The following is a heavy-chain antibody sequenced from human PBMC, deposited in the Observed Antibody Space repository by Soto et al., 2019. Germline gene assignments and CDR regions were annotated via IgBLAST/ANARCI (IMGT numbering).Heavy chain of an antibody. CDR2: IIPIFGTV. Sequence: QVQLVQSGAEVKKPGSSVKVSCKASGGTFSNYPISWVRQAPGQGLEWMGGIIPIFGTVNYAQKFQGRVTITADESRSTAYMELSRLRSEDTAVYYCARGNHRWLQLWYFDLWGRGTLVTVSS. CDR3: ARGNHRWLQLWYFDL. V-gene: IGHV1-69*12. CDR1: GGTFSNYP. D-gene: IGHD5-12*01. J-gene: IGHJ2*01.